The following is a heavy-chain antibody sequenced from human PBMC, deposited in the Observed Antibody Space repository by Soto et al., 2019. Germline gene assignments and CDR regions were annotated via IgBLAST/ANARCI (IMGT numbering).Heavy chain of an antibody. CDR2: TSSGGTIK. CDR1: GFTFSDYY. V-gene: IGHV3-11*01. CDR3: ARGNSGSYHTPFDY. D-gene: IGHD1-26*01. Sequence: PGGSLRLSGAASGFTFSDYYMTWIRQAPGKGRGWVSYTSSGGTIKYYADSVKGRFTISRDNAKNSLSLQMNSLRAEDTAVYYCARGNSGSYHTPFDYWGQGTLVTVSS. J-gene: IGHJ4*02.